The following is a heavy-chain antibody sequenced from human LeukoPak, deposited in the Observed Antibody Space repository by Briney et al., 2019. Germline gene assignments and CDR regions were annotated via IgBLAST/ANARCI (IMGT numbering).Heavy chain of an antibody. D-gene: IGHD3-22*01. CDR3: AGEHRGGYRFDY. Sequence: SETLSLTGTVSDGSINTYDWSWIRQPPGKGLEWIGYIYYSGSTIYNPSLKSPVPISLDTSRNQFSLKLNSATAADTAVYYCAGEHRGGYRFDYWGQGTLVTVSS. V-gene: IGHV4-59*01. J-gene: IGHJ4*02. CDR2: IYYSGST. CDR1: DGSINTYD.